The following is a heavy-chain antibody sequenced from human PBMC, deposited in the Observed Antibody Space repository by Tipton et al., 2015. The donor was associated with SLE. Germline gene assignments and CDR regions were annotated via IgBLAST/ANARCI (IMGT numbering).Heavy chain of an antibody. D-gene: IGHD3-10*01. V-gene: IGHV4-34*01. CDR2: INQSGST. CDR3: SRGRGGAFDM. CDR1: GGSFSGYY. Sequence: TLSLTCAVYGGSFSGYYWTWIRQPPGKGLEWIGEINQSGSTNYNPSLKSRVTISVDTSKNQFFLKLTSVTAADTAVYFCSRGRGGAFDMWGQGTMVTVSS. J-gene: IGHJ3*02.